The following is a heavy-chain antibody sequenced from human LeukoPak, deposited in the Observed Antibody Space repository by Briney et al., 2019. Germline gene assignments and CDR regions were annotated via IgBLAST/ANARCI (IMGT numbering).Heavy chain of an antibody. V-gene: IGHV3-23*01. J-gene: IGHJ4*02. CDR2: FSGTSTN. D-gene: IGHD6-19*01. CDR1: GFTFSSYA. Sequence: GGSLRLSCAASGFTFSSYAMRWVRQAPGKGLEWVSTFSGTSTNFYADAVKGRVTISRDNSKNTLYLQMNSLRAEDTAVYYCAKLKQWQPQRYFFEYWGQGALVTVAS. CDR3: AKLKQWQPQRYFFEY.